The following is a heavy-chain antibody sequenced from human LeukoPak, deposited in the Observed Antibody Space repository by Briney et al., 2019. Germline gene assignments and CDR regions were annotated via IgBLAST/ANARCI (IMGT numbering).Heavy chain of an antibody. D-gene: IGHD5-18*01. CDR3: ARDVVDTAMVPDAFDI. Sequence: PGRSLRLSCAASGFTFSSYGMHWVRQAPGKGLEWVAVISYDGSNKYYADSVKGRFTISRDNSKNTLYLQMNSLRAEDTAVYYCARDVVDTAMVPDAFDIWGQGTMVTVSS. V-gene: IGHV3-30*03. CDR1: GFTFSSYG. CDR2: ISYDGSNK. J-gene: IGHJ3*02.